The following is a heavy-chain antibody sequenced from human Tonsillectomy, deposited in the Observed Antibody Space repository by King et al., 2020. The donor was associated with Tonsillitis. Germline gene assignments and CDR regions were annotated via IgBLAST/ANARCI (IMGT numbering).Heavy chain of an antibody. CDR1: GGSISSYY. CDR2: IYYSGST. CDR3: ARDQNYYDSSGYYRGGFDY. V-gene: IGHV4-59*01. Sequence: QLQESGPGLVKPSETLSLTCTVSGGSISSYYWSWIRQPPGKGLEWIGYIYYSGSTNYNPSLKIRVTISVDTSKNQFSLKLSSVTAADTAVYYCARDQNYYDSSGYYRGGFDYWGQGTLVTVSS. J-gene: IGHJ4*02. D-gene: IGHD3-22*01.